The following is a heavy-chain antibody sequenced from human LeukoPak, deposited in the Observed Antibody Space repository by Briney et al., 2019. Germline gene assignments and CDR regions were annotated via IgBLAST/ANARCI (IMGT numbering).Heavy chain of an antibody. CDR2: ISWNSGSI. CDR1: GFTFDDHA. D-gene: IGHD1-14*01. Sequence: GGSLRLSCAASGFTFDDHAMHWVRQAPGKGLEWVSGISWNSGSIGYADSVRGRFTISRDNAKNSLYLQMNSLRAEDTALYYCAKDNRFSAEYFQYWGQGTLVTVSS. CDR3: AKDNRFSAEYFQY. J-gene: IGHJ1*01. V-gene: IGHV3-9*01.